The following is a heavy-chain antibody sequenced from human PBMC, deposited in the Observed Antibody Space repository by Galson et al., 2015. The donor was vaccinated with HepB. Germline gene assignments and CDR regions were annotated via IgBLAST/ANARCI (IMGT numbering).Heavy chain of an antibody. D-gene: IGHD1-26*01. V-gene: IGHV3-15*01. Sequence: SLRLSCAASGFTFSNAWMSWVRQAPGKGLEWVGRIKSKSDGGTTDYASPVKGRFTISRDDSKNTLYLQVNSLKTEDTAVYYCTTERSRVGSTTFYHFEYWGQGTLVTVSS. CDR2: IKSKSDGGTT. J-gene: IGHJ4*02. CDR1: GFTFSNAW. CDR3: TTERSRVGSTTFYHFEY.